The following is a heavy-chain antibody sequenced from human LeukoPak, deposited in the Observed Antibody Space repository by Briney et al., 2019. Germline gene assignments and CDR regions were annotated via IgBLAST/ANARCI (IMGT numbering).Heavy chain of an antibody. Sequence: GGSLRLSCSASGFNFNNYAMNWVRQAPGKGLEYVSAISSNGGSTYYADSVKGRCTISRDNSKNTLYLQMSSLRAEDTAVYYCGLAAYYYDSSGSDDAFDIWGQGIMVIVSS. D-gene: IGHD3-22*01. CDR2: ISSNGGST. V-gene: IGHV3-64D*08. J-gene: IGHJ3*02. CDR1: GFNFNNYA. CDR3: GLAAYYYDSSGSDDAFDI.